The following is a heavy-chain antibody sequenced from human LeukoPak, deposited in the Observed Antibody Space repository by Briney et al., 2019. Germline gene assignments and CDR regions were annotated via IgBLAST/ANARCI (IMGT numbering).Heavy chain of an antibody. CDR1: GYTFTGYY. V-gene: IGHV1-2*02. Sequence: ASVKVSCKASGYTFTGYYMHWVRQAPGQGLEWMGWINPNSGSTNYAQKFQGRVTMTRDTSISTAYMELSRLRSDDTAVYYCAREGSDSSGATYYFDYWGQGTLGTVSS. J-gene: IGHJ4*02. CDR3: AREGSDSSGATYYFDY. D-gene: IGHD3-22*01. CDR2: INPNSGST.